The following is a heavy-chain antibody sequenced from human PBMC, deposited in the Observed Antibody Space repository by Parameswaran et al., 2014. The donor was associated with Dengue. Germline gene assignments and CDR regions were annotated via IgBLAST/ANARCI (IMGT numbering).Heavy chain of an antibody. V-gene: IGHV3-64*01. Sequence: VRQAPGKGLEYVSAISSNGGSTYYANSVKGRFTISRDNSKNTLYLQMGSLRAEDMAVYYCARVAPDSSGYLGGDYWGQGTLGTVSS. CDR2: ISSNGGST. D-gene: IGHD3-22*01. J-gene: IGHJ4*02. CDR3: ARVAPDSSGYLGGDY.